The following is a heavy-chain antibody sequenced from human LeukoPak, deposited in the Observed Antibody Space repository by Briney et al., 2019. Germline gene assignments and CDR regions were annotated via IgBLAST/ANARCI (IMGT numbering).Heavy chain of an antibody. D-gene: IGHD4-17*01. Sequence: GESLQISCQGSGSRFTSYWIGWVRQLPGKGLEWMGIIYPGDSDTRYSPSFQGQVTISADKSISTAYLQWSSLKASDTAMYYCARLGTTVTTNWFDPWGQGTLVTVSS. CDR2: IYPGDSDT. CDR1: GSRFTSYW. J-gene: IGHJ5*02. CDR3: ARLGTTVTTNWFDP. V-gene: IGHV5-51*01.